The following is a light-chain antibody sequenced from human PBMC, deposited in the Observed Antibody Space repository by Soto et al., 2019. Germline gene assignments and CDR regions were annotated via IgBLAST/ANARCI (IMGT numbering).Light chain of an antibody. CDR3: QQRSNWSPFT. CDR2: DAS. J-gene: IGKJ4*01. Sequence: EIVLTQSPATLSLSPGERATLSCRASQSVTSYLAWYQQNPGQAPRLLIYDASNRATGIPARFSGSGSGTDFTLTISSLEPEDFAVYYCQQRSNWSPFTFGGGTKVEI. V-gene: IGKV3-11*01. CDR1: QSVTSY.